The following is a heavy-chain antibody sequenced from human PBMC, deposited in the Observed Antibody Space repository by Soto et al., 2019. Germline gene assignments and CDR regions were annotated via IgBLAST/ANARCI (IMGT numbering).Heavy chain of an antibody. D-gene: IGHD5-12*01. CDR3: AHSQWLRFPYNWFDP. CDR1: GGSISSGGYY. Sequence: SETLSLTCTVSGGSISSGGYYWSWIRQHPGKGLEWIGYIYYSGSTYYNPSLKSRLTITKDTSKNQVVLTMTNMDPVDTATYYCAHSQWLRFPYNWFDPWGQGTLVTVSS. V-gene: IGHV4-31*08. J-gene: IGHJ5*02. CDR2: IYYSGST.